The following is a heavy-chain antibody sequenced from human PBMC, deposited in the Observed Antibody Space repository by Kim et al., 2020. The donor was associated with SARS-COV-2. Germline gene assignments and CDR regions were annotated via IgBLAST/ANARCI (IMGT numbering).Heavy chain of an antibody. CDR3: AKHRLDY. V-gene: IGHV3-23*01. J-gene: IGHJ4*02. Sequence: DGRTYYTDSVKGRFTISRDNSKNTLFLQMNSLRAEDTALYYCAKHRLDYWGQGTLVAVSS. CDR2: DGRT.